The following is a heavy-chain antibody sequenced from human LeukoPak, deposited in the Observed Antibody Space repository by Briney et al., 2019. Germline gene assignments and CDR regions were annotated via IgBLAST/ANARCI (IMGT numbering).Heavy chain of an antibody. V-gene: IGHV3-23*01. J-gene: IGHJ5*02. CDR2: VNTNGGST. Sequence: GGSLRLSCAASGFTFSSYSMDWVRQAPGKGLEWVSTVNTNGGSTYYAASVKGRFTVSRDNSANTLSLQMNSLTVADTAIYYCVREDFAYVSETYRYWFDPWGQGTLVTVSS. CDR1: GFTFSSYS. D-gene: IGHD3-16*02. CDR3: VREDFAYVSETYRYWFDP.